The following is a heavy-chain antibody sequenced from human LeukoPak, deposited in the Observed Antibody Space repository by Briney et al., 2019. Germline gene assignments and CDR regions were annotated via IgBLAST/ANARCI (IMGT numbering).Heavy chain of an antibody. CDR1: GFTFSSYD. V-gene: IGHV3-30*02. J-gene: IGHJ4*02. Sequence: PGGSLRLSCAASGFTFSSYDMHWVRQAPGKGLEWVAFIRYDGSNKYYADSVKDRFTISRDNSKNTLYLQMNSLRAEDTAVYYCAKIRDYYGSGSSDYWGQGTLVTVSS. D-gene: IGHD3-10*01. CDR2: IRYDGSNK. CDR3: AKIRDYYGSGSSDY.